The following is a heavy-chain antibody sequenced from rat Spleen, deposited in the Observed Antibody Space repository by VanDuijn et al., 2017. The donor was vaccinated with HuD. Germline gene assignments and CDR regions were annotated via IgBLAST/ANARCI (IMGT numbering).Heavy chain of an antibody. CDR2: IVFDSSGV. CDR3: TRGRVYFGYTGFEY. V-gene: IGHV5-17*01. CDR1: GFTFSDYA. J-gene: IGHJ2*01. D-gene: IGHD4-3*01. Sequence: EVQLVESGGGLVQPGRSLKLSCAASGFTFSDYAMAWVRQSPEKGLEWVATIVFDSSGVYYRNSVKGRFTLSRDNTRNTLYLQMDGLKSEDTATYYCTRGRVYFGYTGFEYWGQGVMVTVSS.